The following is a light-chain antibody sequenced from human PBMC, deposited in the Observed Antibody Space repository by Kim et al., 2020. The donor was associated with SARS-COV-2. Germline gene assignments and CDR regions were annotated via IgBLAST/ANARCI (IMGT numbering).Light chain of an antibody. V-gene: IGLV3-25*03. CDR3: QSADSSGTVV. CDR2: KDS. CDR1: ALPKQY. J-gene: IGLJ2*01. Sequence: SYELTQPPSVSVSPGQTARITCSGDALPKQYAYWYQQKPGQAPVLVIYKDSERPSGIPERFSGSSSGTTVTLTISGVQAEDEADYYCQSADSSGTVVFGGGIQLTVL.